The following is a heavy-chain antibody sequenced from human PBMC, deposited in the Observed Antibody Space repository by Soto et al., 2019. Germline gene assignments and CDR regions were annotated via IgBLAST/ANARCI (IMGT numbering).Heavy chain of an antibody. CDR2: ISYDGSNK. CDR3: ATDRMGATRYYGMDV. D-gene: IGHD1-26*01. J-gene: IGHJ6*02. V-gene: IGHV3-30*03. Sequence: GGSLRLSCAASGFTFSSYGMHWVRQAPGKGLEWVAVISYDGSNKYYADSVKGRFTISRDNSKNTLYLQMSSLRSEDTAVYYCATDRMGATRYYGMDVWGQGTTVTVSS. CDR1: GFTFSSYG.